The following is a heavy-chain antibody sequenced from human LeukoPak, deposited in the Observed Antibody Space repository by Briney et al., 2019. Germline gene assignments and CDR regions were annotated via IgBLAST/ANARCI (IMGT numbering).Heavy chain of an antibody. CDR1: GYTFSSHW. D-gene: IGHD1-26*01. CDR2: IKSDGSNT. J-gene: IGHJ4*02. V-gene: IGHV3-74*01. CDR3: ARGRVGANPNALDY. Sequence: PGGSLRLSCAASGYTFSSHWMHWVRQAPGKGLVWVSRIKSDGSNTNYADSVKGRFTNSRDNAKNTLSLQMNSLRAEDTAVYYCARGRVGANPNALDYWGQGTLVTVSS.